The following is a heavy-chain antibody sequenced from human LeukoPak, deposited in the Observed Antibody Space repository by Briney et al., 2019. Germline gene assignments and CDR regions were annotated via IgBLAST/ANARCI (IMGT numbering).Heavy chain of an antibody. J-gene: IGHJ4*02. CDR1: GGSISSSSYY. D-gene: IGHD6-19*01. V-gene: IGHV4-39*01. Sequence: SETLSLTCTVSGGSISSSSYYWGWIRQPPGKGLEWIGSIYYSGRTYYNPSLKSRVSISVDTSKNQFSLKLSSVTAADTAVYYCARLAVAGINDYWGQGTVVTVSS. CDR2: IYYSGRT. CDR3: ARLAVAGINDY.